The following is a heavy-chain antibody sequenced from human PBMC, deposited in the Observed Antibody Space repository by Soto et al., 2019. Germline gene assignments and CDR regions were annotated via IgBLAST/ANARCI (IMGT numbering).Heavy chain of an antibody. CDR1: GGSISSGGYY. D-gene: IGHD6-13*01. V-gene: IGHV4-31*03. Sequence: ASETLSLTCTVSGGSISSGGYYWSWIRQHPGKGLEWIGYIYYSGSTYYNPSLKSRVTISVDTSKNQFSLKLSSVTAADTAVYYCARSAAAGPAGIDYWGQGTLVTVSS. CDR2: IYYSGST. J-gene: IGHJ4*02. CDR3: ARSAAAGPAGIDY.